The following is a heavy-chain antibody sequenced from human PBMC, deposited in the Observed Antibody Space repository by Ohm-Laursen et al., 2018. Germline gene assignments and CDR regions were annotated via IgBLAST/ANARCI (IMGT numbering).Heavy chain of an antibody. D-gene: IGHD2-8*02. J-gene: IGHJ4*02. CDR3: ARGGGWSGPDY. CDR2: ISPIGDYI. V-gene: IGHV3-23*01. Sequence: SLRLSCSASGFSFSRNAMTWVRQAPGKGLEWVSAISPIGDYIYYGGPVKGRFTVSRDNSKNTVYLQMNSLRAEDRAVYYCARGGGWSGPDYWGQGILVTVSS. CDR1: GFSFSRNA.